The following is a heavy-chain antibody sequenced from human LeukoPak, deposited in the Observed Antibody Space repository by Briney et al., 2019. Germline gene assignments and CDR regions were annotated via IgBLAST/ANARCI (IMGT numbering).Heavy chain of an antibody. Sequence: ASVKISCKACGYTFTGYYMHWVRQVPGQGLEWMGWINPNSGGTNYAQKFQGRVTMTRDTSISTAYMELSRLRSDDTAVYYCARALRGGWYPVPGYWGQGTLVTVSS. J-gene: IGHJ4*02. D-gene: IGHD6-19*01. CDR1: GYTFTGYY. V-gene: IGHV1-2*02. CDR3: ARALRGGWYPVPGY. CDR2: INPNSGGT.